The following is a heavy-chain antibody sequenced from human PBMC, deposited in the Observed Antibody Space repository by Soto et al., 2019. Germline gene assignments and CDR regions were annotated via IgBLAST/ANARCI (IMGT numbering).Heavy chain of an antibody. CDR3: AKGQTVDTAPYYGMDV. Sequence: EVQLLESGGGLVQPGGSLRLSCAASGFTFSSYAMSWVRQAPGKGLEWVSATSGSGGSTYHADSVKGRFTISRDNSKNTLYLKMNSLRAEDTAVYYCAKGQTVDTAPYYGMDVWGQGTTVTVSS. V-gene: IGHV3-23*01. CDR1: GFTFSSYA. J-gene: IGHJ6*02. CDR2: TSGSGGST. D-gene: IGHD5-18*01.